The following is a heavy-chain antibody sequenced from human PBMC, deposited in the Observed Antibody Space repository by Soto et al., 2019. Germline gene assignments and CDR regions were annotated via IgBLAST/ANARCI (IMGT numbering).Heavy chain of an antibody. CDR2: ISSSGSTI. Sequence: GSLRLSCAASGFTFSSYEMNWVRQAPGKGLEWVSYISSSGSTIYYADSVKGRFTISRDNAKNSLYLQMNSLRAEDTAVYYCARDPTTVVTPEYYYGMDVWGQRTTVTVSS. J-gene: IGHJ6*02. D-gene: IGHD4-17*01. CDR3: ARDPTTVVTPEYYYGMDV. CDR1: GFTFSSYE. V-gene: IGHV3-48*03.